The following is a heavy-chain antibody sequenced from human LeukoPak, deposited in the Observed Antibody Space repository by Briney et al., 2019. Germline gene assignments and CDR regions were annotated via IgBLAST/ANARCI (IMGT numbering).Heavy chain of an antibody. Sequence: PSGTLSLTCAVSGGSISSSNWWSWVRQPPGKGLEWIGEIYHSGSTNYNPSLKSRVTISVDTSKNQFSLKVRSVTAADTAVYYCARGHVGSYAYYYYYGMDVWGQGTTVNVSS. D-gene: IGHD2-8*01. CDR1: GGSISSSNW. CDR3: ARGHVGSYAYYYYYGMDV. V-gene: IGHV4-4*02. J-gene: IGHJ6*02. CDR2: IYHSGST.